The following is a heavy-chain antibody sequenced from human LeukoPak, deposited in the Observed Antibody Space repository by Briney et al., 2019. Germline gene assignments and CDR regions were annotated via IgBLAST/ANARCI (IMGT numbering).Heavy chain of an antibody. Sequence: GGSLRLSCTASGITFSSYAMSWVRQAPGKGLEWVSGISGSGGSTYYAGSVKGRFTISRDNSKNTLYLQMDSLRAEDTAVYYCAIDPSRYCSSSTCYAHFDYWGQGTLVTVSS. D-gene: IGHD2-2*01. CDR3: AIDPSRYCSSSTCYAHFDY. CDR2: ISGSGGST. J-gene: IGHJ4*02. V-gene: IGHV3-23*01. CDR1: GITFSSYA.